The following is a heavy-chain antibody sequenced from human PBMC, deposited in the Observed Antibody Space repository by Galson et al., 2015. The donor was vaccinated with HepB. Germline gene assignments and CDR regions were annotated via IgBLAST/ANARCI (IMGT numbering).Heavy chain of an antibody. CDR1: GYTFTSYG. V-gene: IGHV1-18*01. Sequence: SVKVSCKASGYTFTSYGISWVRQAPGQGLEWMGWISAYNGNTNYAQKLQGRVTMTTDTSTSTAYMELRSLRSDDTAVYYCARDLPPPYCGGDCYSWAFDYWGQGTLVTVSS. CDR2: ISAYNGNT. J-gene: IGHJ4*02. CDR3: ARDLPPPYCGGDCYSWAFDY. D-gene: IGHD2-21*02.